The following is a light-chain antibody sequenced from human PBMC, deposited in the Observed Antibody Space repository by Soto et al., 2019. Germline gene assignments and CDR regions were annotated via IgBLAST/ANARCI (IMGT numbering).Light chain of an antibody. CDR2: DVS. V-gene: IGLV2-11*01. J-gene: IGLJ3*02. CDR1: SRDVGAYNY. CDR3: CSGADSIAWV. Sequence: QSALSQPRSMSESPGQSVTISCSGTSRDVGAYNYVSWYQHHPGKAPKLIIYDVSRRPSGVPDRFSGSKSGNSVSLTISGLQAEDEADYYCCSGADSIAWVFGGGTKVTVL.